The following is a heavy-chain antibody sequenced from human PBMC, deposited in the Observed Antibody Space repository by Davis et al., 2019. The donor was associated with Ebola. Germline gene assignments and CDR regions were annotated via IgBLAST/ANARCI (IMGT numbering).Heavy chain of an antibody. J-gene: IGHJ4*02. CDR2: IGTAGDT. CDR1: GFTFSSYD. V-gene: IGHV3-13*01. D-gene: IGHD3-10*01. CDR3: ARVIFYGSGSYLAYFDY. Sequence: PGGSLRLSCAASGFTFSSYDMHWVRQATGKGLEWVSAIGTAGDTYYPGSVKGRFTISRENAKNSLYLQMNSLRAGDTAVYYCARVIFYGSGSYLAYFDYWGQGTLVTVSS.